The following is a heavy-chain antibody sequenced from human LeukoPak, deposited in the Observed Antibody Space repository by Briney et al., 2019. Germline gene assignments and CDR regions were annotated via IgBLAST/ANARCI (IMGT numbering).Heavy chain of an antibody. J-gene: IGHJ5*02. CDR1: GYSISSGYY. Sequence: PSETLSLTCTVSGYSISSGYYWGWIRQPPGKGLEWIGSIYHSGSTYYNPSLKSRVTISVDTSKNQFSLKLSSVTAANTAVYYCARVGVPAALYWFDPWGQGTLVTVSS. V-gene: IGHV4-38-2*02. CDR3: ARVGVPAALYWFDP. D-gene: IGHD2-2*01. CDR2: IYHSGST.